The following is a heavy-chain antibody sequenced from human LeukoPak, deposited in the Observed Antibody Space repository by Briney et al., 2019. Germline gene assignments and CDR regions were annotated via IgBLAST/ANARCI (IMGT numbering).Heavy chain of an antibody. V-gene: IGHV4-61*01. Sequence: PSETLSLTCTVSGGSVSSGSYYWSWIRQPPGKGLEWIGYIYYSGSTNYNPSLKSRVTISVDTSKSQFSLKLSSVTAADTAVYYCARAGTMVRGVIEFFDYWGQGTLVTVSS. J-gene: IGHJ4*02. CDR1: GGSVSSGSYY. CDR3: ARAGTMVRGVIEFFDY. CDR2: IYYSGST. D-gene: IGHD3-10*01.